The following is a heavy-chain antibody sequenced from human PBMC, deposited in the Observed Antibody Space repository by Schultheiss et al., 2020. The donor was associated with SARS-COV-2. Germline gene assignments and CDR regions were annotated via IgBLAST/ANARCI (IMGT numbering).Heavy chain of an antibody. J-gene: IGHJ5*02. D-gene: IGHD3-16*01. CDR1: GYTFTSYG. Sequence: ASVKVSCKASGYTFTSYGISWVRQAPGQGLEWMGWISAYNGNTNYAQMFQDRVIMTTDASTSTAYMELRSLRSDDTAVYYCARVEGGLVSRIIQPGWFDPWGQGALVTVSS. V-gene: IGHV1-18*01. CDR3: ARVEGGLVSRIIQPGWFDP. CDR2: ISAYNGNT.